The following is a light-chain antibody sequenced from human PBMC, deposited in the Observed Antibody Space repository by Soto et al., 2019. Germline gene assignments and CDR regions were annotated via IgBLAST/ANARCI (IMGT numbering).Light chain of an antibody. Sequence: QSVLTQPPSASGTPGQRVTIACSGSSCDIGSNTVYCYHHLPRTAPKLLIYSNNQRPSGLPDRFSGSKSGTTASLAISGLRSEDEADYFCSSWDDSMSGLVFGGGTKLTVL. V-gene: IGLV1-47*02. CDR3: SSWDDSMSGLV. CDR1: SCDIGSNT. CDR2: SNN. J-gene: IGLJ2*01.